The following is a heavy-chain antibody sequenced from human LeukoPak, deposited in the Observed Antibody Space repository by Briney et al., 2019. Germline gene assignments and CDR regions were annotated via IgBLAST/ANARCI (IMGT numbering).Heavy chain of an antibody. V-gene: IGHV3-7*04. D-gene: IGHD4-17*01. CDR2: IKQDGSEK. CDR3: ARGYGDYANFDY. CDR1: GFTFSSYW. J-gene: IGHJ4*02. Sequence: GGSLRLSCAASGFTFSSYWMSWVRQAPGKGLEWVANIKQDGSEKYYVDSVKGRFTISRDNSKNTLYLQMNSLRAEDTAVYYCARGYGDYANFDYWGQGTLVTVSS.